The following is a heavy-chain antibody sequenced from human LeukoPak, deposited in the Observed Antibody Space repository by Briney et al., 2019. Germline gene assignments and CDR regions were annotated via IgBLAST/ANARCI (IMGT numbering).Heavy chain of an antibody. Sequence: SETLSLTCSVSGGSISSSSYHWDWIRQPPGQGLEWIGGIYSSGSTSYNPSLKSRVTMSVDTSKNHFSLKLSSVTAADTAMYYCARHDSSVDYADYWGQGTLVTVSS. J-gene: IGHJ4*02. V-gene: IGHV4-39*01. CDR3: ARHDSSVDYADY. CDR2: IYSSGST. D-gene: IGHD3-22*01. CDR1: GGSISSSSYH.